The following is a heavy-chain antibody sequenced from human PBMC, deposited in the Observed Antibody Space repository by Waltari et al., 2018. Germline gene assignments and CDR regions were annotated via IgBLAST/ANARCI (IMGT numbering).Heavy chain of an antibody. CDR3: ARECPGPCGAYMDV. CDR1: GGPIRSYY. J-gene: IGHJ6*03. Sequence: QVQLQESGPGLVKPSETLSLTCTVPGGPIRSYYWSWIRQPAGKGLEWIGRIYTSGSTNYNPSLKSRVTMSVDTSKNQFSLKLSSVTAADTAVYYWARECPGPCGAYMDVWGKGTTVTVSS. CDR2: IYTSGST. D-gene: IGHD2-21*01. V-gene: IGHV4-4*07.